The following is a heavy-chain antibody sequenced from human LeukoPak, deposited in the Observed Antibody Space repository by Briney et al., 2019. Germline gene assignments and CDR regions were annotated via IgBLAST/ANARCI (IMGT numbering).Heavy chain of an antibody. CDR1: EFTFSNYW. CDR3: TRDRGAYNLYDY. CDR2: ISSSGSTI. V-gene: IGHV3-11*01. Sequence: PGGSLRLSCAASEFTFSNYWMTWVRQAPGKGLEWVSYISSSGSTIYYADSVKGRFTISRDNAKNSLYLQMNSLKTEDTAVYHCTRDRGAYNLYDYWGQGTLVTVSS. J-gene: IGHJ4*02. D-gene: IGHD1-1*01.